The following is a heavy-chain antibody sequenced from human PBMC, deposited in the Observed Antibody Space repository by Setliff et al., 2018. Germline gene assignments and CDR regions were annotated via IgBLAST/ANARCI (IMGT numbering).Heavy chain of an antibody. J-gene: IGHJ4*02. D-gene: IGHD3-16*01. Sequence: SETLSLTCTVSGASISSTNYYWGWIRQPPGKGLEWIGNIYYSGSTYFNPSLKSRVSISIDTSKNQFSLKLSSVTAADTAVYYCATLRTSTHFDYWGQGTLVTVSS. CDR1: GASISSTNYY. CDR3: ATLRTSTHFDY. CDR2: IYYSGST. V-gene: IGHV4-39*07.